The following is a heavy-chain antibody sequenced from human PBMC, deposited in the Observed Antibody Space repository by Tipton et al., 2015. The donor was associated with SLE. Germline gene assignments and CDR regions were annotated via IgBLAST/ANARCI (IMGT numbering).Heavy chain of an antibody. Sequence: SLRLSCTASGFTFSSYTMHWVRQAPGKGLEWVAVISYDGSNKYYADSVKGRFTISRDNSKNTLYLQMNSLRAEDTAVYYCARVLLWFRSVWGKGTTVTVSS. CDR1: GFTFSSYT. CDR3: ARVLLWFRSV. V-gene: IGHV3-30*04. J-gene: IGHJ6*04. CDR2: ISYDGSNK. D-gene: IGHD3-10*01.